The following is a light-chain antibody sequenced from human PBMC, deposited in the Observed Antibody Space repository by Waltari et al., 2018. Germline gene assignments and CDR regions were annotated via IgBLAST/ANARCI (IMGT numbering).Light chain of an antibody. V-gene: IGKV1-39*01. CDR1: QSISSY. J-gene: IGKJ1*01. CDR2: AAS. Sequence: DIQMTQSPSSLSASVGDRVTITCRASQSISSYLIWYQQKPGKAPKLLIYAASSLQSGVPSRFSGSGSGTDFTLTISSLQPEDFATYDCQQSYSTPPSFGQGTKVEIK. CDR3: QQSYSTPPS.